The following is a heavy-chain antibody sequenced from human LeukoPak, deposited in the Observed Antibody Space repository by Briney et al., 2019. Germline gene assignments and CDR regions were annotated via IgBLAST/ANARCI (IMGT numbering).Heavy chain of an antibody. CDR3: ARIYGTTHVDY. V-gene: IGHV4-34*01. CDR1: AGSFSGYF. Sequence: PSETLSLTCGVHAGSFSGYFWTWIRQPPGKDLEWIGSIYYSGSTYYNASLKSRVTMSVDTPKNQFSLKLTSVTAADTAVYYCARIYGTTHVDYWGQGTLVTVSS. CDR2: IYYSGST. D-gene: IGHD2/OR15-2a*01. J-gene: IGHJ4*02.